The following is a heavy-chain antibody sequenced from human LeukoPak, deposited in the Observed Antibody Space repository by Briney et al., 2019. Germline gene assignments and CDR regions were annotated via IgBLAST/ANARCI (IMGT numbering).Heavy chain of an antibody. V-gene: IGHV3-30*02. J-gene: IGHJ4*02. CDR1: GFTFSSYG. D-gene: IGHD5-24*01. CDR3: AKPPREMATTQTGGVYFDY. CDR2: IRYDGSNK. Sequence: GGSLRLSCAASGFTFSSYGMQWVRQAPGKVLEWVAFIRYDGSNKYYADSVKGRFTISRDNSKNTLYLQMNSLRAEDTAVYYCAKPPREMATTQTGGVYFDYWGQGTLVTVSS.